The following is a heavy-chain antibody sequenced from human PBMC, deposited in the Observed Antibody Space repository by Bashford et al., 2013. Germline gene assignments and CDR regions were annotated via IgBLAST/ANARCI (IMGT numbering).Heavy chain of an antibody. CDR3: SRDWKF. V-gene: IGHV3-48*01. CDR2: ISSSGSTI. Sequence: VRQAPGKGLEWVSYISSSGSTIYYADSVKGRFSISREDSKNTVYLQMDSLRAEDTAVYFCSRDWKFWGQGTLVTVSS. D-gene: IGHD1-1*01. J-gene: IGHJ4*02.